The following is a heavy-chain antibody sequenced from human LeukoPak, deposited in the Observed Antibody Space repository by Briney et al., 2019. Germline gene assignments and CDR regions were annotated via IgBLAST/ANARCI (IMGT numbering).Heavy chain of an antibody. Sequence: PGGSLRLSCAASGFTFSSYSMNWVRQAPGKGLEWVSSIDSSSSFIYYADSVKGRFTIPRDNAKNSLYLQMNSLRAEDTAVYYCAKKGSRIAAAGPYFDYWGQGTLVTVSS. CDR2: IDSSSSFI. V-gene: IGHV3-21*01. CDR3: AKKGSRIAAAGPYFDY. J-gene: IGHJ4*02. D-gene: IGHD6-13*01. CDR1: GFTFSSYS.